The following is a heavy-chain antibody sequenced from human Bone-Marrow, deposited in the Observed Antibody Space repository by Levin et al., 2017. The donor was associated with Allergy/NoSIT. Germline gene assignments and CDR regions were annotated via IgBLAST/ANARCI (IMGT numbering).Heavy chain of an antibody. CDR3: ARGAYDFWGYYYYYYLDV. D-gene: IGHD3-3*01. CDR1: GGPISSHY. V-gene: IGHV4-59*11. CDR2: ISDTGDS. J-gene: IGHJ6*03. Sequence: ESLKISCTVSGGPISSHYWSWIRQSPGKGLEWIGFISDTGDSDYNPSLKSRVTIAIDTSKDHFSLTVTSVTAADTAVYYCARGAYDFWGYYYYYYLDVWGKGTTVTVSS.